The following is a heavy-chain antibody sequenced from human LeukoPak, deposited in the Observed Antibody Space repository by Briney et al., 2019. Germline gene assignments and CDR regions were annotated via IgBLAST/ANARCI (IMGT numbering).Heavy chain of an antibody. CDR3: ARPMIRGVPHKYWYFDL. CDR2: INHSGSS. D-gene: IGHD3-10*01. V-gene: IGHV4-34*01. CDR1: GGSFSGFY. J-gene: IGHJ2*01. Sequence: PSENLSLTCAVYGGSFSGFYWSWIRQPPGKGLEWIGEINHSGSSNYNPSLESRVTISVDTSKNQFSLKLSSVTAADTAVYYCARPMIRGVPHKYWYFDLWGRGTQVTVSS.